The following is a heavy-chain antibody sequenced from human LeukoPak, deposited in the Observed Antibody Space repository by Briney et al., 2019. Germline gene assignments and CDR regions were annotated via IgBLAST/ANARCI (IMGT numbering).Heavy chain of an antibody. D-gene: IGHD3-22*01. CDR3: AREGMYFYGSRGPGDLYYYMDV. V-gene: IGHV4-61*02. CDR2: IYSSGST. CDR1: GGSISSGSYY. Sequence: SETLSLTCTVSGGSISSGSYYWSWIRQPAGKGLEWIGRIYSSGSTNYNPSLKSRVTISVDTAKNQFSLKLSSVTAADTAVYYCAREGMYFYGSRGPGDLYYYMDVWGRGTAVTVSS. J-gene: IGHJ6*03.